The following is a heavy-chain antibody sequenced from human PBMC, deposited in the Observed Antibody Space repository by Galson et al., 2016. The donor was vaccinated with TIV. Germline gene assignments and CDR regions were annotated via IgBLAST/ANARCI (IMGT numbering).Heavy chain of an antibody. CDR1: GYGFNSYG. V-gene: IGHV1-18*01. CDR3: TRTRVQGMVTFERQGWFDP. J-gene: IGHJ5*02. D-gene: IGHD4-23*01. CDR2: ISAYNGDT. Sequence: SVKVSCKASGYGFNSYGISWVRQAPGQGLEWMGWISAYNGDTHFAQNFQGRVTMTTDTSTTPAYMELRNLRSDDTALYFCTRTRVQGMVTFERQGWFDPRGQGTLVTVAS.